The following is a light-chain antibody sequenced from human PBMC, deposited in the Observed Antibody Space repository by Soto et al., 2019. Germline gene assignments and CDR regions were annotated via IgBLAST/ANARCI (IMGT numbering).Light chain of an antibody. Sequence: QSALTQPRSVSGSPGQSVTISCTGTSSDVGGHNYVSWYQQHPGKAPKLMIYDVSKRPSGVPDRFSGSKSGNTASLTISGLQAEDEVDYNCYPYAGTYTFSVVFGGGTKLTVL. J-gene: IGLJ2*01. CDR3: YPYAGTYTFSVV. CDR2: DVS. CDR1: SSDVGGHNY. V-gene: IGLV2-11*01.